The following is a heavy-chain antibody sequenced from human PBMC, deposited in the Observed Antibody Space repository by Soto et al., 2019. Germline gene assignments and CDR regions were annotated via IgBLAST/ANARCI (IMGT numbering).Heavy chain of an antibody. V-gene: IGHV3-33*01. D-gene: IGHD3-10*01. Sequence: PAWSLRLSCAASGFPFIRYGMHWARPAPGEGLEWVAVIWYDGSNKYYADSVKGRFTISRDNSKNTLYLQMNSLRAEDTAVYYCARDGRGYPLYYYGMDGWGQGTTVTVSS. CDR3: ARDGRGYPLYYYGMDG. CDR1: GFPFIRYG. CDR2: IWYDGSNK. J-gene: IGHJ6*02.